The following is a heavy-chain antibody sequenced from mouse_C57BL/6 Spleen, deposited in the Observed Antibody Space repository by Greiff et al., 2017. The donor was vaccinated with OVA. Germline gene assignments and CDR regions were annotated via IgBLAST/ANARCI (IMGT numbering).Heavy chain of an antibody. CDR2: INYDGSST. D-gene: IGHD3-2*02. J-gene: IGHJ2*01. CDR3: ARAGGQLRSYYFDY. Sequence: EVKVEESEGGLVQPGSSMKLSCTASGFTFSDYYMAWVRQVPEKGLEWVANINYDGSSTYYLDSLKSRFIISRDNAKNILYLQMSSLKSEDTATYYCARAGGQLRSYYFDYWGQGTTLTVSS. CDR1: GFTFSDYY. V-gene: IGHV5-16*01.